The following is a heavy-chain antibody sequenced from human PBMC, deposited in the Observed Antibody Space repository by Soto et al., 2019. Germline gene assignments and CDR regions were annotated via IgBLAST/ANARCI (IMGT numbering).Heavy chain of an antibody. CDR1: GGTFSSYA. CDR3: ARDSQYCSSTSCPFDY. V-gene: IGHV1-69*06. D-gene: IGHD2-2*01. Sequence: SVKVSCKASGGTFSSYAISWVRQAPGQGLEWMGGIIPIFGTANYAQKFQGRVTITADKSTSTAYMELSSLRSEDTAVYYCARDSQYCSSTSCPFDYWGQGTLVTVSS. J-gene: IGHJ4*02. CDR2: IIPIFGTA.